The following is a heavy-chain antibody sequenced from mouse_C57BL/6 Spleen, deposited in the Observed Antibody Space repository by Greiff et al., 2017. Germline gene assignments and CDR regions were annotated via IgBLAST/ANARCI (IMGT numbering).Heavy chain of an antibody. V-gene: IGHV5-9-1*02. D-gene: IGHD1-1*01. J-gene: IGHJ3*01. Sequence: LQQSGEGLVKPGGSLKLSCAASGFTFSSYAMSWVRQTPEKRLEWVAYISSGGDYIYYADTVKGRFTISRDNARNTLYLQMSSLKSEDTAMYYCTRDREIYYYGSTSRGFAYWGQGTLVTVSA. CDR3: TRDREIYYYGSTSRGFAY. CDR2: ISSGGDYI. CDR1: GFTFSSYA.